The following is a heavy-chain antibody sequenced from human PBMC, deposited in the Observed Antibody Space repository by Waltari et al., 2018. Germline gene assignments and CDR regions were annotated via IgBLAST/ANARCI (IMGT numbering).Heavy chain of an antibody. CDR3: ASLAYCSSTSCQSLDY. J-gene: IGHJ4*02. D-gene: IGHD2-2*01. V-gene: IGHV1-2*06. CDR1: GYTFTGYY. Sequence: QVQLVQSGAEVKKPGASVKVSCKASGYTFTGYYMHWVRQAPGQGLEWMGRINPNSGGTNYAQKFQGRGTMTRDTSISTAYMELSRLRSDDTAVYYCASLAYCSSTSCQSLDYWGQGTLVTVSS. CDR2: INPNSGGT.